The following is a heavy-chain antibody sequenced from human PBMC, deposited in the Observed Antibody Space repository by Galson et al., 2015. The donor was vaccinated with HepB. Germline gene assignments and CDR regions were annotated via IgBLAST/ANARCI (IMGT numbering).Heavy chain of an antibody. D-gene: IGHD1-26*01. Sequence: SLRLSCAASGFTFSTYWMTWVRQAPGKGLEWVANIKEDGSEKNYVDSVKGRFTISRDNAKNSLYLQMNSLRAEDAAVYYCTRRESGSHYFDYWGQGTLVSVSS. J-gene: IGHJ4*02. CDR3: TRRESGSHYFDY. CDR2: IKEDGSEK. CDR1: GFTFSTYW. V-gene: IGHV3-7*01.